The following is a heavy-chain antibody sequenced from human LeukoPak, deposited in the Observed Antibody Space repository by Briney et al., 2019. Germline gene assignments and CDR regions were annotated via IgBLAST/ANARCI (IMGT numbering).Heavy chain of an antibody. CDR1: GFTFSSYS. CDR2: ISDSATTI. CDR3: AREDNVDTAMVRPLLYYYYGMDV. Sequence: QSGGSLRLSCAASGFTFSSYSMNWVRQAPGKGLGWVSFISDSATTIYYADSVKGRFTISRDNSKNTLYLQMNSLRAEDTAVYYCAREDNVDTAMVRPLLYYYYGMDVWGQGTTVTVSS. J-gene: IGHJ6*02. V-gene: IGHV3-48*01. D-gene: IGHD5-18*01.